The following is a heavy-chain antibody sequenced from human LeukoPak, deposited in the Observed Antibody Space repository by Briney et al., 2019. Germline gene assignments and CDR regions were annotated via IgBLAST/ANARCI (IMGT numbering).Heavy chain of an antibody. CDR3: ARDKYGDYYFDY. V-gene: IGHV3-53*01. CDR2: IYSGGST. D-gene: IGHD4-17*01. Sequence: GGSLRLSCAASGFTVSSNYMSWVRQAPEKGLEWVSVIYSGGSTYYADSVKGRFTISRDNSKNTLYLQMNSLRAEDTAVYYCARDKYGDYYFDYWGQGTLVTVSS. J-gene: IGHJ4*02. CDR1: GFTVSSNY.